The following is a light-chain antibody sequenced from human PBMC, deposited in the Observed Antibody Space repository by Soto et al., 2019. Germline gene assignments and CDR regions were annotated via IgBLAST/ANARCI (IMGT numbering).Light chain of an antibody. J-gene: IGLJ1*01. Sequence: QSVLTQPPSVSGAPGQRVTISCTGSSSNIGAGHDVHWYQHPPGTAPKLLIYGNSNRPSGVPDRFSGSKSGTSASLAITGLQAEDEADYYCQSYDSSLSGSEVFGTGTKVTVL. CDR1: SSNIGAGHD. V-gene: IGLV1-40*01. CDR3: QSYDSSLSGSEV. CDR2: GNS.